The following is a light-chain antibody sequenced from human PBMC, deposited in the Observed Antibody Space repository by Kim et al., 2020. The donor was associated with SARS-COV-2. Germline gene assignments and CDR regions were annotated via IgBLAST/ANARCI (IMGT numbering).Light chain of an antibody. J-gene: IGKJ1*01. Sequence: EVVLKQSPATLSLSPGERATLSCRASENVNIYLTWYQHKPGQAPRLLIYDTSRRAPGIPARFSASGSGTDLTLTISSLQPDDFAVYYCQQRTYWPGTFGQGTKVDIK. CDR3: QQRTYWPGT. CDR1: ENVNIY. CDR2: DTS. V-gene: IGKV3-11*01.